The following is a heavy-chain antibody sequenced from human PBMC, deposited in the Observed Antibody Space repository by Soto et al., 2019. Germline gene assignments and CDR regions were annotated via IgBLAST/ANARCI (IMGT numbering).Heavy chain of an antibody. CDR2: MYPGDSDT. Sequence: PGESLKISCKGSGYSFTSYWIGWLRQIPWKGLEWMGIMYPGDSDTRYRPSLQGQVTISADKSISTAYLQWSSLKASDTAIYYCARGIEMSRIGWFDTWGQGTLVTVSS. CDR1: GYSFTSYW. CDR3: ARGIEMSRIGWFDT. J-gene: IGHJ5*02. D-gene: IGHD2-21*01. V-gene: IGHV5-51*01.